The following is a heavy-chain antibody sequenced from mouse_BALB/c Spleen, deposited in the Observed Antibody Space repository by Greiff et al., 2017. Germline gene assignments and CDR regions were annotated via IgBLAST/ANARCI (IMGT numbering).Heavy chain of an antibody. Sequence: EVKLMESGGGLVQPGGSRKLSCAASGFTFSSFGMHWVRQAPEKGLEWVAYISSGSSTIYYADTVKGRFTISRDNPKNTLFLQMTSLRSEDTAMYYCARRNYFDYWGPGTTLTVSS. CDR1: GFTFSSFG. J-gene: IGHJ2*01. CDR2: ISSGSSTI. V-gene: IGHV5-17*02. CDR3: ARRNYFDY.